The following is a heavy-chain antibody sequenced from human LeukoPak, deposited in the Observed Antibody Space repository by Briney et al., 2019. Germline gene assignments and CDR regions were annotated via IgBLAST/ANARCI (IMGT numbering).Heavy chain of an antibody. CDR2: IVVGSGNT. Sequence: SVKVSCKASGFTFTSSAMQWVRQARGQRREWIGWIVVGSGNTNYAQKFQERVTITRDMSTSTAYMELSSLRSEDTAVYYCAAAPLDYYDSLYFDYWGQGTLVTVSS. D-gene: IGHD3-22*01. CDR1: GFTFTSSA. CDR3: AAAPLDYYDSLYFDY. V-gene: IGHV1-58*02. J-gene: IGHJ4*02.